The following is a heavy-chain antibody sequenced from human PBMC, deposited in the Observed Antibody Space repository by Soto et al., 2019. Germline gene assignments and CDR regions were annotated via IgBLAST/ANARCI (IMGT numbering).Heavy chain of an antibody. D-gene: IGHD4-17*01. J-gene: IGHJ6*02. CDR2: IYYTGST. CDR3: ARIHFGDEPSYYYYGMDV. CDR1: GGSISSYY. V-gene: IGHV4-30-4*01. Sequence: SETLSLTCTVPGGSISSYYWSWVRQPPGKGLEWIGYIYYTGSTFNNPSLKSRVSISTDTSKTQFSLKLSSVTAADTAVYYCARIHFGDEPSYYYYGMDVWGQGTTVTVSS.